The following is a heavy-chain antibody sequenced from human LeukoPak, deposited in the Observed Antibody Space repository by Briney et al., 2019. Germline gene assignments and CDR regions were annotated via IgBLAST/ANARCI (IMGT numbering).Heavy chain of an antibody. J-gene: IGHJ3*02. D-gene: IGHD3-22*01. CDR3: AKGGEVMDYDSSGYYFAFDI. CDR1: GFTFSSYG. CDR2: ISYDGSNK. V-gene: IGHV3-30*18. Sequence: GGSLRLSCEASGFTFSSYGMHWVRQAPGKGLEWVAVISYDGSNKYYADYVKGRFTISRDNSKNTLYLQMNSLRAEATAVNYCAKGGEVMDYDSSGYYFAFDIWGQGTMVTVSS.